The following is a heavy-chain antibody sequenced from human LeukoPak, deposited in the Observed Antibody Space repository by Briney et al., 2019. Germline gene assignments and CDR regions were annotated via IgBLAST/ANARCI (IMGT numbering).Heavy chain of an antibody. Sequence: SETLSLTCTVSGGSISSYYWSWIRQPPGEGLEWIGYSYYSGSTNYNPSLKSRVTISVDTSKNQFSLKLSSVTAADTAVYYCARGLLSYDYVWGSYPKSTFDYWGQGTLVTVSS. J-gene: IGHJ4*02. CDR1: GGSISSYY. D-gene: IGHD3-16*02. CDR3: ARGLLSYDYVWGSYPKSTFDY. CDR2: SYYSGST. V-gene: IGHV4-59*12.